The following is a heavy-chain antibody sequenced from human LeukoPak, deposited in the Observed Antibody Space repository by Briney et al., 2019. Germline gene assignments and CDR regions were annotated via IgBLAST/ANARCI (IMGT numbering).Heavy chain of an antibody. Sequence: GASVKVSCKASGYTFTASYLHWVRQAPGQGLEWMGMVNPTSGRTNYAQKFRGRVTMTRDTSTSTVYMELSSLRSEDTAVYYCARELTSGSCYFDYWGLGTLVTVSS. CDR2: VNPTSGRT. D-gene: IGHD1-26*01. J-gene: IGHJ4*02. CDR1: GYTFTASY. CDR3: ARELTSGSCYFDY. V-gene: IGHV1-46*01.